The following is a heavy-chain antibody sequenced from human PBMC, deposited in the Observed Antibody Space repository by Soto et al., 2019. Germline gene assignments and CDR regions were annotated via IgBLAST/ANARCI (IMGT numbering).Heavy chain of an antibody. D-gene: IGHD3-10*01. CDR1: GGTFSSYA. J-gene: IGHJ6*02. V-gene: IGHV1-69*13. CDR3: AGTESMVRALKYGMDV. CDR2: IIPIFGTA. Sequence: GASVKVSCKASGGTFSSYAISWVRQAPGQGLEWMGGIIPIFGTANYAQKFQGRVTITAEESTSTAYMELSSLRSEDTAVYYCAGTESMVRALKYGMDVWGQGTTVTVSS.